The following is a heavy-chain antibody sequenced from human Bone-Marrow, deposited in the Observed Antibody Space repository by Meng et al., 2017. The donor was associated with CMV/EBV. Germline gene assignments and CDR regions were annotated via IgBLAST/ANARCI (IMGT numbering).Heavy chain of an antibody. J-gene: IGHJ5*02. Sequence: GESLKISCAASGFTFSSYAMSWVRQAPGKGLEWVSVIYSGGSSTYYADSVKGRFTISRDNSKNTLYLQMNSLRAEDTAVYYCARAAEKYQLNWFDPWGQGTLVTVSS. CDR2: IYSGGSST. D-gene: IGHD2-2*01. V-gene: IGHV3-23*03. CDR3: ARAAEKYQLNWFDP. CDR1: GFTFSSYA.